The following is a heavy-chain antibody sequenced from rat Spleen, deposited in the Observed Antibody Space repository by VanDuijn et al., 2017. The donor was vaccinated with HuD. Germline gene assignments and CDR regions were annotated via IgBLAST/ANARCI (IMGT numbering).Heavy chain of an antibody. J-gene: IGHJ1*01. Sequence: EVQLVESGGGLVQPGRSLKLSCVASGFTFSNYYMAWVRQAPTKGLEWVAYISTGGGSTYYRDSVKGRFAISRDNAKSTLYLQMDSLRSEDTATYYCTTSTTVLYWYFDFWGPGTMVTVSS. CDR1: GFTFSNYY. V-gene: IGHV5-27*01. CDR2: ISTGGGST. D-gene: IGHD1-1*01. CDR3: TTSTTVLYWYFDF.